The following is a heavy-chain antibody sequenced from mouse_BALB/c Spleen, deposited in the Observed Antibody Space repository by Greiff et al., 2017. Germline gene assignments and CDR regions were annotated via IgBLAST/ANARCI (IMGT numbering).Heavy chain of an antibody. CDR1: GYTFTDYE. CDR3: TRRGPFDV. Sequence: QVQLQQSGAELVRPGASVTLSCKASGYTFTDYEMHWVKQTPVHGLEWIGAIDPETGGTAYNQKFKGKATLTADKSSSTAYMELRSLTSEDSAVYYCTRRGPFDVWGAGTTVTVSS. V-gene: IGHV1-15*01. CDR2: IDPETGGT. J-gene: IGHJ1*01.